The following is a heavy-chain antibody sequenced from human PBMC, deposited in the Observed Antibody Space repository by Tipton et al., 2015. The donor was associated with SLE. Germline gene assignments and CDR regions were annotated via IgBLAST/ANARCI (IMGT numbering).Heavy chain of an antibody. CDR2: ISAYNGNT. D-gene: IGHD3-16*02. V-gene: IGHV1-18*04. Sequence: QSGAEVKKPGASVKVSCKASGYTFITNYLHWVRQAPGQGLEWMGWISAYNGNTNYAQKLQGRVTMTTDTSTSTAYMELRSLRSDDTAVYYCARYSLGELSLGYWGQGTLVTVSS. J-gene: IGHJ4*02. CDR3: ARYSLGELSLGY. CDR1: GYTFITNY.